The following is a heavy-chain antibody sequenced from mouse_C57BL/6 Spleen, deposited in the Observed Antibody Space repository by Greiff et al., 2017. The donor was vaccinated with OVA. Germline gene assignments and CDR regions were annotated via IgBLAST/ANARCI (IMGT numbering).Heavy chain of an antibody. V-gene: IGHV1-18*01. D-gene: IGHD4-1*01. J-gene: IGHJ4*01. CDR3: ARESGTGAMDY. Sequence: DVKLQESGPELVKPGASVKIPCKASGYTFTDYNMDWVKQSHGKSLEWIGDINPNDGGTIYNQKFKGKATLTVDKSSSTAYMELRSLTSEDTAVYYCARESGTGAMDYWGQGTSVTVSS. CDR2: INPNDGGT. CDR1: GYTFTDYN.